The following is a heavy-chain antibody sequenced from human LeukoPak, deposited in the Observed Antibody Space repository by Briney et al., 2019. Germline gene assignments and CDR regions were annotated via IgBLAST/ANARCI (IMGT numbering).Heavy chain of an antibody. CDR1: GGSISSYY. Sequence: PSETLSLTCTVSGGSISSYYWSWIRQPPGKGLEWIGYIYYSGSTNYNPSLKSRVTISVDTSKNQFSLKLSSVTAADTAVYYCAREKKDYWYFDLWGRGTLVTVSS. CDR3: AREKKDYWYFDL. CDR2: IYYSGST. J-gene: IGHJ2*01. V-gene: IGHV4-59*01.